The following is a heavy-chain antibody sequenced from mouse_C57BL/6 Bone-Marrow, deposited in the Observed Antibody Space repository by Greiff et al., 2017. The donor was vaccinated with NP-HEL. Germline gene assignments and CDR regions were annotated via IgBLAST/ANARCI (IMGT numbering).Heavy chain of an antibody. J-gene: IGHJ4*01. CDR1: GYTFTDYE. Sequence: VQLQQSGAELVRPGASVTLSCKASGYTFTDYEMHWVKQTPVHGLEWIGAIDPETGGTAYNQKFKGKAILTADKSSSTAYMELRSLTSEDSAVYYCTRGAITTVVATYAMDYWGQGTSVTVSS. CDR3: TRGAITTVVATYAMDY. D-gene: IGHD1-1*01. V-gene: IGHV1-15*01. CDR2: IDPETGGT.